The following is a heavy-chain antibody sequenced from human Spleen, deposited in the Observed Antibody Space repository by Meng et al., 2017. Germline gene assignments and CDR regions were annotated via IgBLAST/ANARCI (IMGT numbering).Heavy chain of an antibody. Sequence: QVQLVQSGAEVKRPGASVTVSCKASGYTYTHYQMDWVRQAPGQGLEWMGWIHPSGHANYAEKFQGRVTMTTDTSTTTAYMELRSLRFDDSALYYCVKHDSFWSLDSWGQGTLVTVSS. J-gene: IGHJ4*02. CDR3: VKHDSFWSLDS. V-gene: IGHV1-18*01. CDR2: IHPSGHA. D-gene: IGHD2-8*02. CDR1: GYTYTHYQ.